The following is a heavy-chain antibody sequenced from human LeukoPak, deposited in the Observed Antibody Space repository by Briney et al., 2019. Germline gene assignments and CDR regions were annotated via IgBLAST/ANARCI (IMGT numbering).Heavy chain of an antibody. D-gene: IGHD3-3*01. V-gene: IGHV3-21*01. Sequence: GGSLRLSCAASGFTFSSYSMNWVRQAPGKGLEWVSSISSSSSYIYYADSVKGRFTISRDNAKNSLYLQMNSLRAEDTAVYYCTRANGGTIFGVATFDYWGQGTLVTVSS. CDR3: TRANGGTIFGVATFDY. CDR2: ISSSSSYI. CDR1: GFTFSSYS. J-gene: IGHJ4*02.